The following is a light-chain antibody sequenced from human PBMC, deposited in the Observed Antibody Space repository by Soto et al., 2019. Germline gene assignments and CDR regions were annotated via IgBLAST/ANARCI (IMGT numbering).Light chain of an antibody. Sequence: EVVLTQSPGTVSLSPGERATLSCRASQSVTSNYLAWYQQKPGQAPRLLIYAASSRATGIPDRFSGSGSGTDFSLTITRREPEDFAVYYCQQYGSSPTWTFGQGTKVEIK. CDR1: QSVTSNY. J-gene: IGKJ1*01. CDR3: QQYGSSPTWT. V-gene: IGKV3-20*01. CDR2: AAS.